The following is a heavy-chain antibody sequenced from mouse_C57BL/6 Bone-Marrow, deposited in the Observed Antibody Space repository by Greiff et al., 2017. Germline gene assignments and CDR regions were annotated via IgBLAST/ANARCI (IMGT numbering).Heavy chain of an antibody. V-gene: IGHV1-80*01. Sequence: QVQLKESGAELVQPGASVKISCKASGYAFSSYWMNWVKQRPGKSLEWIGQIYHGDGDTNYNGKFKGKATLTADKSSSTAYMQLSSLTSDDSAVYFCARGAYWGQGTLVTVSA. CDR2: IYHGDGDT. CDR1: GYAFSSYW. J-gene: IGHJ3*01. CDR3: ARGAY.